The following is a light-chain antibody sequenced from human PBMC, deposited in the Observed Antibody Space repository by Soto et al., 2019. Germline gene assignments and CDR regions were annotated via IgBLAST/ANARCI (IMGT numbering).Light chain of an antibody. J-gene: IGLJ1*01. CDR3: SSHGGSNNFYV. CDR2: EVS. Sequence: LTQPPSASGSPGQSVTISCIGTSSDVGAYNYVSWYQQHPGKVPKLMIYEVSKRPSGVPDRFSASKSGNTASLTVSGLQAEDEADYYCSSHGGSNNFYVFGTGTKVT. V-gene: IGLV2-8*01. CDR1: SSDVGAYNY.